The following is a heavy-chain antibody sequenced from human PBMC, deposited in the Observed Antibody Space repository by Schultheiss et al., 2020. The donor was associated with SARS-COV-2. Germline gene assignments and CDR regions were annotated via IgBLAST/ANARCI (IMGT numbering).Heavy chain of an antibody. CDR2: ISAYNGNT. Sequence: KISCKASGYTFTSYGISWVRQAPGQGLEWMGWISAYNGNTNYAQKLQGRVTMTTDTSTSTAYMELRSLRSDDTAVYYCARGYATSSGWSEGDAFDIWGQGTTVTVSS. D-gene: IGHD6-19*01. J-gene: IGHJ3*02. V-gene: IGHV1-18*01. CDR3: ARGYATSSGWSEGDAFDI. CDR1: GYTFTSYG.